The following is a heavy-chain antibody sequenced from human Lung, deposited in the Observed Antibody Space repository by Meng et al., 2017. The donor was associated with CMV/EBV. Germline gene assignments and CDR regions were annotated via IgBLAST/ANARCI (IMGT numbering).Heavy chain of an antibody. CDR1: GFTFSDYY. V-gene: IGHV3-11*04. J-gene: IGHJ6*02. Sequence: GGSXRLXCAASGFTFSDYYMSWIRQAPGKGLEWVSYISSSGSTIYYADSVKGRFTVSRDNAKNSLYLQMNSLRAEDTAVYYCARVSGYCSTTSCQWVGGEGYYYYGMDVWXQGTTVTVSS. CDR2: ISSSGSTI. CDR3: ARVSGYCSTTSCQWVGGEGYYYYGMDV. D-gene: IGHD2-2*01.